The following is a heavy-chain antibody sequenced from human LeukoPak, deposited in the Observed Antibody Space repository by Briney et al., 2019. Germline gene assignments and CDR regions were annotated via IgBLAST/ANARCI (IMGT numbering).Heavy chain of an antibody. CDR2: IIPIFGTA. CDR3: AASTSYGTFDY. V-gene: IGHV1-69*05. J-gene: IGHJ4*02. CDR1: GGTFSSYA. Sequence: ASVKVSCKASGGTFSSYAISWVRQAPGQGLEWMGGIIPIFGTANYAQKFQGRVTITTDESTSTAYMELSSLRSEDTAVYYCAASTSYGTFDYWGQGTLVIVSS. D-gene: IGHD2-2*01.